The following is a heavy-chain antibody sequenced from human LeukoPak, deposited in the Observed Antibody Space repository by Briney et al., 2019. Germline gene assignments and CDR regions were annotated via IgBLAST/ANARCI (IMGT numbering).Heavy chain of an antibody. CDR3: AREAYYDILTGQDAFDI. CDR1: GYTFTSYD. CDR2: MNPNSGNT. D-gene: IGHD3-9*01. Sequence: ASVKVSCKASGYTFTSYDINWVRQATGQGLEWMGWMNPNSGNTGYAQKFQGRVTMTRNTSISTAYMELSSLRSEDTAVYYCAREAYYDILTGQDAFDIWGQGTMVTVSS. V-gene: IGHV1-8*01. J-gene: IGHJ3*02.